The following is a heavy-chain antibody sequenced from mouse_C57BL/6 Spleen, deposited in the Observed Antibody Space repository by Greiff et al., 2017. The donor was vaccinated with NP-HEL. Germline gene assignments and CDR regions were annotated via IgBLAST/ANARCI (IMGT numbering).Heavy chain of an antibody. V-gene: IGHV1-72*01. D-gene: IGHD1-1*01. CDR3: ARFPFITTVVADAMDY. CDR2: IDPNSGGT. Sequence: QVQLQQSGAELVKPGASVKLSCKASGYTFTSYWMHWVKQRPGRGLEWIGRIDPNSGGTKYNEKFKSKATLTVDKPSSTAYMQLSSLTSEDSAVYYCARFPFITTVVADAMDYWGQGTSVTVSS. CDR1: GYTFTSYW. J-gene: IGHJ4*01.